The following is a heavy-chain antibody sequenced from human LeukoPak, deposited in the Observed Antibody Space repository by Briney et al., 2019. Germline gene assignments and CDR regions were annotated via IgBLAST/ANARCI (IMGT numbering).Heavy chain of an antibody. J-gene: IGHJ4*02. CDR3: ARRRSYYGSGSYFDY. D-gene: IGHD3-10*01. V-gene: IGHV4-39*01. Sequence: EKGLEWIGSIYYSVRTYYTPSLKSRVTISVDTSKNQFSLKLSSVTAADTAVYYCARRRSYYGSGSYFDYWGQGTLVTVSS. CDR2: IYYSVRT.